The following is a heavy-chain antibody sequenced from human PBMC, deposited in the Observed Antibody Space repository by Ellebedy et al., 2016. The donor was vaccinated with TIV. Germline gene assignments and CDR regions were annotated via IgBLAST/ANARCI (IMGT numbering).Heavy chain of an antibody. V-gene: IGHV4-39*01. Sequence: MPSETLSLTCTVSGGSISSSSYYWGWIRQPPGKGLEWIGSIYYSGSTYYNPSLKSRVTISVDTSKNQFSLKLSSVTAADTAVYYCARGRGYSFDVCDVWGQGTMVTVSS. D-gene: IGHD5-18*01. CDR1: GGSISSSSYY. CDR3: ARGRGYSFDVCDV. CDR2: IYYSGST. J-gene: IGHJ3*01.